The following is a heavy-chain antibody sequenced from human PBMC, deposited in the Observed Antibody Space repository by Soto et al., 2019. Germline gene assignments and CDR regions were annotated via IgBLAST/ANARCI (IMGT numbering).Heavy chain of an antibody. V-gene: IGHV3-7*03. CDR3: ARDEGIDY. Sequence: GGSLRLSCAASGFTFSYYWMSWVRQAPGKGLEWVANIKQDGGDQFYLDSVKGRFSISRDNARNLLYLHMSSLRVEDTALYYCARDEGIDYWGQGTLVTVSS. CDR1: GFTFSYYW. J-gene: IGHJ4*02. CDR2: IKQDGGDQ.